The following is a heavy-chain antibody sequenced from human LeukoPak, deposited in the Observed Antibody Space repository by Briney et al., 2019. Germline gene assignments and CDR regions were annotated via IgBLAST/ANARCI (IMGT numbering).Heavy chain of an antibody. D-gene: IGHD2-15*01. V-gene: IGHV1-8*01. CDR2: MNPNSGNT. CDR1: GYTFTSYD. J-gene: IGHJ4*02. Sequence: ASVKVSCKASGYTFTSYDINWVRHATGQGLEWMGWMNPNSGNTGYAQKFQGRVTMTRNTSISTAYMELSSLRSEDTAVYYCAREGYCSGGSCSNFDYWGQGTLVTVSS. CDR3: AREGYCSGGSCSNFDY.